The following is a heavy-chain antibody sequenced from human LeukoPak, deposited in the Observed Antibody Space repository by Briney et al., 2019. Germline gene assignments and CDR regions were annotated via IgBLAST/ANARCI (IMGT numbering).Heavy chain of an antibody. CDR2: IYYSGST. J-gene: IGHJ5*02. V-gene: IGHV4-59*08. D-gene: IGHD4-23*01. CDR1: GGSISSYY. CDR3: ARHENGGNSVLDWFDP. Sequence: SETLSLTCTVSGGSISSYYWSWIRQPPGKGLEWIGYIYYSGSTNYNPSLKSRVTISVDTSKNQFSLKLSSVTAADTAMYYCARHENGGNSVLDWFDPWGQGTLSPSPQ.